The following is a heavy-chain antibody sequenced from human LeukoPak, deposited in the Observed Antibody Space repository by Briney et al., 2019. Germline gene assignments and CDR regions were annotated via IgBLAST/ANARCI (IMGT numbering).Heavy chain of an antibody. J-gene: IGHJ6*03. D-gene: IGHD3-3*01. V-gene: IGHV3-20*04. CDR3: ARVGKRFRYYYYMDV. Sequence: GGSLRLSCEGSGFTFNDYGMSWVRQVPGKGLEWVSGINYNGGTTNYGDSVKGRFTISRDNAKNSLYLQMNSLRTEDTALYYCARVGKRFRYYYYMDVWG. CDR1: GFTFNDYG. CDR2: INYNGGTT.